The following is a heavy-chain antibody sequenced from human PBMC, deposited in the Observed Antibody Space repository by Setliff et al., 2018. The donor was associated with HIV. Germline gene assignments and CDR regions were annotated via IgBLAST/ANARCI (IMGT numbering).Heavy chain of an antibody. D-gene: IGHD1-26*01. CDR2: IYYSGST. J-gene: IGHJ4*02. Sequence: SETLSLTCTVSGGSISSGFYYWNWIRQHPGKGLEWIGYIYYSGSTYYNPSLKSRVTISVDTSKNRFSLKLSSVTAADTAVYYCARGSEYSGSYYPDYFDYWGQGTLVTVS. CDR1: GGSISSGFYY. CDR3: ARGSEYSGSYYPDYFDY. V-gene: IGHV4-31*03.